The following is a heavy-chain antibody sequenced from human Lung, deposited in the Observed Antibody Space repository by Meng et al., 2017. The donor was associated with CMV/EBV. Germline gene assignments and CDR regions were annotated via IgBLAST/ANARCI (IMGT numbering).Heavy chain of an antibody. V-gene: IGHV4-4*02. CDR2: IYHSGST. Sequence: RLQESGPGLVKPAGTLSLTCAFCGGSLSSRSWWSWVRQPPGKGLEWIGEIYHSGSTNYNPSLKSRVTISVDESKNQFSLRLSSVTAADTAVYYCARVGAYCGGDCYHPRWGQGTLVTVSS. CDR3: ARVGAYCGGDCYHPR. D-gene: IGHD2-21*02. J-gene: IGHJ4*02. CDR1: GGSLSSRSW.